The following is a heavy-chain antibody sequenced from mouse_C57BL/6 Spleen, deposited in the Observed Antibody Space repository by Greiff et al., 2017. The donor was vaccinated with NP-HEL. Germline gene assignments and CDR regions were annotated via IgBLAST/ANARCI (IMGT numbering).Heavy chain of an antibody. CDR3: ARITTDGY. D-gene: IGHD1-1*01. V-gene: IGHV1-26*01. J-gene: IGHJ2*01. CDR2: INPNNGGT. Sequence: EVQLQQSGPELVKPGASVKISCKASGYTFTDYYMNWVKQSHGKSLEWIGDINPNNGGTSYNQKFKGKATLTVDKSSSTAYMELRSLTSEDSAVYYCARITTDGYWGQGTTLTVSS. CDR1: GYTFTDYY.